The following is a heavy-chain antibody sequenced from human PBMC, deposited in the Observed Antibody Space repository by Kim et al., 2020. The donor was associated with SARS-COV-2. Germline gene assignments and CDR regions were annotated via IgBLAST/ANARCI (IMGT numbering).Heavy chain of an antibody. CDR1: GDSVSSDTVA. CDR2: TYYRSKWYN. Sequence: SQTLSLTCDISGDSVSSDTVAWNWIRQSPSGGLEWLGRTYYRSKWYNDYAVFVKSRIIIHADTSKNQFSLQLKSVTPEDTAVYYCVREEQQVTSHFDSWGQGTLVTVSS. D-gene: IGHD6-13*01. CDR3: VREEQQVTSHFDS. J-gene: IGHJ4*02. V-gene: IGHV6-1*01.